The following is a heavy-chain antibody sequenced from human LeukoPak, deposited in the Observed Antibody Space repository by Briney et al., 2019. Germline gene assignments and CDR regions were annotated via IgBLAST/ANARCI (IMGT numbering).Heavy chain of an antibody. V-gene: IGHV3-30*04. J-gene: IGHJ4*02. CDR3: AKGPSTGYFDWLLEYYFDY. Sequence: PGGSLRLSCAASGFTFSSYAMHWVRQAPGKGLEWVAVISYDGSNKYYADSVKGRFTISRDNSKNTLYLQMNSLRAEDTAVYYCAKGPSTGYFDWLLEYYFDYWGQGTLVTVSS. CDR2: ISYDGSNK. D-gene: IGHD3-9*01. CDR1: GFTFSSYA.